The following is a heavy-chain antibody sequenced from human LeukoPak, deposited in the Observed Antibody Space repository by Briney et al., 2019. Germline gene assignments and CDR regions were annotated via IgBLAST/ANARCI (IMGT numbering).Heavy chain of an antibody. CDR3: ARHLARIKIFGVARGYFDY. Sequence: SETLSLTCAVSGYSISSGYYWGWIRQPPGKGLELIGSIYHSGSTYYNPSLKSRVTISVDTSKNQFSLKLSSVTAADTAVYYCARHLARIKIFGVARGYFDYWGQGTLVTVSS. D-gene: IGHD3-3*01. V-gene: IGHV4-38-2*01. J-gene: IGHJ4*02. CDR1: GYSISSGYY. CDR2: IYHSGST.